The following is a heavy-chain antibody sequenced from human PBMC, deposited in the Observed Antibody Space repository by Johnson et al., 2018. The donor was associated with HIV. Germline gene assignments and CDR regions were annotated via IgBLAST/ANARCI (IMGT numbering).Heavy chain of an antibody. CDR3: ARCMIVVVITDAFDI. V-gene: IGHV3-30*03. J-gene: IGHJ3*02. Sequence: QMLLVESGGGVVQPGRSLRLSCAASGFTFSSYGMHWVRQAPGKGLEWVAVISYDGSNKYYADSVKGRFTISRDNSKNTLYLQMNSLRAEDTAVYYCARCMIVVVITDAFDIWGQGTMVTVSS. CDR1: GFTFSSYG. CDR2: ISYDGSNK. D-gene: IGHD3-22*01.